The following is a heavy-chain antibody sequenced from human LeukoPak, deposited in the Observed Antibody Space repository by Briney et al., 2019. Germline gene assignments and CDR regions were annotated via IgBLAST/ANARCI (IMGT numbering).Heavy chain of an antibody. Sequence: SETLSLTCSVSGGSISGYYWSWIRQPPGKGLEWIGYIYYSGSTNYNPSLKSRVTISVDTSKNQFSLKLSSVTAADTAVYYCARAYYYDSSGYPDAFDIWGQGTMVTVSS. D-gene: IGHD3-22*01. J-gene: IGHJ3*02. V-gene: IGHV4-59*08. CDR3: ARAYYYDSSGYPDAFDI. CDR2: IYYSGST. CDR1: GGSISGYY.